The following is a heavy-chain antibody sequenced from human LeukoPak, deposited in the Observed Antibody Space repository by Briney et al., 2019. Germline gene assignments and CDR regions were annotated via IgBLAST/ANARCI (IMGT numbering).Heavy chain of an antibody. D-gene: IGHD2-15*01. Sequence: ASVKVSCKASGYTFTGYYMHWVRQAPGHGLEWMGWINPNSGGTKYAQKFQGRVTMTRDTSTRTAYAGLSTLICDDTAVYYCGRLGCSGGSCYCHYYYYMVVWGKGTTVTVSS. CDR3: GRLGCSGGSCYCHYYYYMVV. CDR2: INPNSGGT. CDR1: GYTFTGYY. J-gene: IGHJ6*03. V-gene: IGHV1-2*02.